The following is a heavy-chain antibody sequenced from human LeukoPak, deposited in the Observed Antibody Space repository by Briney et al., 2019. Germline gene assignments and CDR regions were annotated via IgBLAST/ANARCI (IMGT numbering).Heavy chain of an antibody. CDR1: GYTFTDYY. D-gene: IGHD2-2*01. CDR3: ASGEYCSSTSCSPRIDAFDI. J-gene: IGHJ3*02. V-gene: IGHV1-46*01. Sequence: ASVKVSCKASGYTFTDYYMHWVRQAPGQGLEWMGIINPSGGSTSYAQKFQGRVTMTRDTSTSTVYMELSSLRSEDTAVYYCASGEYCSSTSCSPRIDAFDIWGQGTVVTVSS. CDR2: INPSGGST.